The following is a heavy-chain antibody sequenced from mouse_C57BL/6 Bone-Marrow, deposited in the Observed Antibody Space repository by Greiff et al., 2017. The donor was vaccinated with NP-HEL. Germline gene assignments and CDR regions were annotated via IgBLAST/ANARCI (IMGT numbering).Heavy chain of an antibody. V-gene: IGHV1-82*01. D-gene: IGHD3-2*02. J-gene: IGHJ3*01. CDR3: ARERFCSGPFAY. CDR2: IYPGDGDT. CDR1: GYAFSSSW. Sequence: LVESGPELVKPGASVKISCKASGYAFSSSWMNWVKQRPGKGLEWIGRIYPGDGDTNYNGKFKGKATLTADKSSSTAYMQLSSLTSEDSAVYFCARERFCSGPFAYWGQGTLVTVSA.